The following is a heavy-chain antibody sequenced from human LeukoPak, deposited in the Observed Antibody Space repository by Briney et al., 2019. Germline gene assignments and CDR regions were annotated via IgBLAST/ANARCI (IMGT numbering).Heavy chain of an antibody. D-gene: IGHD1-1*01. CDR3: ARDPRTVQI. J-gene: IGHJ4*02. CDR2: ISGNGRDI. CDR1: RFIFSSYA. V-gene: IGHV3-21*05. Sequence: GGSLRLSCAASRFIFSSYAMNWVRQAPGRGLEWLSYISGNGRDIQYADSVKGRFTISRDNAKNLLSLQMDSLRVEDTAIYYCARDPRTVQIWGQGTLVTVSS.